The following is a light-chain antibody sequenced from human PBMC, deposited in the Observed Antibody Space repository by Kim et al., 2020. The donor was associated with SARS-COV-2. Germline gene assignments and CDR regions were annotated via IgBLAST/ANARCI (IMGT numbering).Light chain of an antibody. Sequence: QSVTLTGHGTDCYVVGDNFISLHQQHPVTPPKLIIHDVSKRPAGVPERFSGSKSGNTASLTVSGLHADDEAYYYCSSYAGGKFSPFGGGTQLTVL. V-gene: IGLV2-8*01. CDR2: DVS. J-gene: IGLJ2*01. CDR3: SSYAGGKFSP. CDR1: DCYVVGDNF.